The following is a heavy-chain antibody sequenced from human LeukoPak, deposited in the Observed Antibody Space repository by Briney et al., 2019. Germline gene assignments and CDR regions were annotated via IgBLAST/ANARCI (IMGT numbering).Heavy chain of an antibody. D-gene: IGHD3-3*01. J-gene: IGHJ4*02. Sequence: GGSLRLSCAASGFTFSSYSVNWVRQAPGKGLEWVSSISSSSSYIYYADSVKGRFTIPRDNAKNSLYLQMNSLRAEDTAVYYCAKAGGYYDFWSGYYKFDYWGQGTLVTVSS. V-gene: IGHV3-21*01. CDR1: GFTFSSYS. CDR2: ISSSSSYI. CDR3: AKAGGYYDFWSGYYKFDY.